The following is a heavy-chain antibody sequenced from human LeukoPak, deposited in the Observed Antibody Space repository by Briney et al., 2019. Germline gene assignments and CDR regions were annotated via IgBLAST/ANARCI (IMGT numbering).Heavy chain of an antibody. CDR3: ATFPTTKIDY. D-gene: IGHD1-26*01. CDR1: GFTFSKSW. Sequence: GGSLRLSCAASGFTFSKSWMSWLRQAPGKGLEWVANIKEDGSEEYYVDSVKGRFTISRDNAQNSLYLQMNSLRVEDTAMYYCATFPTTKIDYWGQGTLVTVSS. V-gene: IGHV3-7*03. CDR2: IKEDGSEE. J-gene: IGHJ4*02.